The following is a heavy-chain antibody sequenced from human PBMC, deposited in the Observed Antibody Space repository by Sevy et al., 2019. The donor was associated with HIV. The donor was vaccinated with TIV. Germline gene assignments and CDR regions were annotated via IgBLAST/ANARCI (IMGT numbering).Heavy chain of an antibody. D-gene: IGHD2-15*01. Sequence: GGSLRLSCAASGFTFSSYAMSWVRQAPGKGLEWVSAISGSGGSTYYADSVKGRFTISRDNSKNTLYLQMNSLRAEDTAVYYCAKFVVVVAATRNYYYGMDVWGQGTTVTVPS. V-gene: IGHV3-23*01. CDR2: ISGSGGST. J-gene: IGHJ6*02. CDR1: GFTFSSYA. CDR3: AKFVVVVAATRNYYYGMDV.